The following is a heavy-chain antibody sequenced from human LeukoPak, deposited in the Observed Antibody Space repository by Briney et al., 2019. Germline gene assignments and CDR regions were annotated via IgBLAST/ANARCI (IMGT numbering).Heavy chain of an antibody. Sequence: GGSLRLSCAASGFTFSSYAMSWVRQAPGKGLEWVSAISGSGGSTYYADSVKGRFTISRDNSKNTLYLQMNSLRAEDTALYYCAKRSYGSGSYYNNPPYYFDYWGQGTLVTVSS. CDR3: AKRSYGSGSYYNNPPYYFDY. J-gene: IGHJ4*02. CDR1: GFTFSSYA. D-gene: IGHD3-10*01. CDR2: ISGSGGST. V-gene: IGHV3-23*01.